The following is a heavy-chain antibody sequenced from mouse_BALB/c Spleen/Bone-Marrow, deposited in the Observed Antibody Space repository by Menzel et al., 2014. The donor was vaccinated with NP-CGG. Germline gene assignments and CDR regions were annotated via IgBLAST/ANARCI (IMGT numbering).Heavy chain of an antibody. V-gene: IGHV1-5*01. CDR1: GYTFTSYW. D-gene: IGHD2-4*01. Sequence: EVQLQQSGTVLARPGASVKMSCKASGYTFTSYWMHWVKQRPGQGLEWIGAIYPGNSDTSYNQKFKGKAKLTAVTSTSTAYMELSSLTNEDSAVYYCTNLYDYDEGYWGQGTTLTVSS. J-gene: IGHJ2*01. CDR2: IYPGNSDT. CDR3: TNLYDYDEGY.